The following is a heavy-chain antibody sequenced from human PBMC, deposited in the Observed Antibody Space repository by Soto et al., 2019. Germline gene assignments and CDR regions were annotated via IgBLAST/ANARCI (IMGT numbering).Heavy chain of an antibody. Sequence: GGSLRLSCAASGFTFSSYAMHWVRQAPGKGLEYVSAITSNGGSTYYPDSMNGRFTIFRDNSENTLYLQMSSLRAEDTAFYYCVKALSARYNSAKAFDVWGQGTMVNVS. CDR3: VKALSARYNSAKAFDV. J-gene: IGHJ3*01. D-gene: IGHD2-2*02. V-gene: IGHV3-64D*06. CDR2: ITSNGGST. CDR1: GFTFSSYA.